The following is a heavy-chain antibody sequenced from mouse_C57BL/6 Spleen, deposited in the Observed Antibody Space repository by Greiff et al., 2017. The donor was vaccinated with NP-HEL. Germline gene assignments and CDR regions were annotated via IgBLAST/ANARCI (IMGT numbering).Heavy chain of an antibody. D-gene: IGHD1-1*01. Sequence: QVHLQQPGAELVMPGASVKLSCKASGYTFTSYWMHWVKQRPGQGLEWIGEIDPSDSYTNYNQKFKGKSTLTVDKSSSTAYMQLSSLTSEDSAVYYCARSDYGSSFYYAMDYWGQGTSVTVSS. V-gene: IGHV1-69*01. J-gene: IGHJ4*01. CDR2: IDPSDSYT. CDR1: GYTFTSYW. CDR3: ARSDYGSSFYYAMDY.